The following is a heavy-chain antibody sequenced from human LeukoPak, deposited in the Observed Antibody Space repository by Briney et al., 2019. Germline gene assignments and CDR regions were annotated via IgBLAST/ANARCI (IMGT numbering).Heavy chain of an antibody. CDR3: AREIPLDCGDVWYAFDI. CDR1: GGSISSGS. CDR2: FYTTGST. J-gene: IGHJ4*02. V-gene: IGHV4-61*02. D-gene: IGHD4-17*01. Sequence: SETLSLTCTVSGGSISSGSYSWIRQPAGKGLEWIGRFYTTGSTNYNPSLKSRVTISVDTSKNQFSLKLSSVTAADTAVYYCAREIPLDCGDVWYAFDIWGQGTLVTVSS.